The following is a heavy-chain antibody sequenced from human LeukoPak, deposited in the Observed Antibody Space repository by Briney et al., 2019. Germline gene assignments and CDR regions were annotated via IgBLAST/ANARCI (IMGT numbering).Heavy chain of an antibody. CDR2: ISNSGHTI. CDR3: ATFSTSFDY. CDR1: GFTFSDYY. J-gene: IGHJ4*02. V-gene: IGHV3-11*01. Sequence: GGSLRLSCAASGFTFSDYYMTWIRQATGKGLEWVSYISNSGHTIYYADSVKGRFTISRDNAKDSLYLQMNSLRAEDTAFYYCATFSTSFDYWGRGALVTVSS. D-gene: IGHD2-2*01.